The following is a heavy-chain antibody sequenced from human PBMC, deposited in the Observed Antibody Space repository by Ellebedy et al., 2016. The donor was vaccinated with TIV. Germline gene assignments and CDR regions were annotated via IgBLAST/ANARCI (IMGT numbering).Heavy chain of an antibody. J-gene: IGHJ6*02. CDR1: GFTFSSYW. CDR2: IKQDGSEK. V-gene: IGHV3-7*05. D-gene: IGHD5-18*01. Sequence: PGGSLRLSCAASGFTFSSYWMSWVRQAPGKGLEWVANIKQDGSEKYYEDSVKGRFTISRDNAKNSLYLQMNSLRAEDTAVYYCAREGDTAMVHGMDVWGQGTTVTVSS. CDR3: AREGDTAMVHGMDV.